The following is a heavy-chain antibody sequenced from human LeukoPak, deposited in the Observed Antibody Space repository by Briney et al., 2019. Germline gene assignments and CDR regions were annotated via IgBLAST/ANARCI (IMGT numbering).Heavy chain of an antibody. J-gene: IGHJ4*02. CDR2: IYYSGST. CDR1: GGSISSYY. Sequence: SETLSLTCTVSGGSISSYYWSWIRQPPGKGLEWIGYIYYSGSTNYNPSLKSRVTISVDTSKNQFSLKLSSVTATDTAVYYCARGGDSSGYYYPVFDYWGQGTLVTVSS. V-gene: IGHV4-59*01. D-gene: IGHD3-22*01. CDR3: ARGGDSSGYYYPVFDY.